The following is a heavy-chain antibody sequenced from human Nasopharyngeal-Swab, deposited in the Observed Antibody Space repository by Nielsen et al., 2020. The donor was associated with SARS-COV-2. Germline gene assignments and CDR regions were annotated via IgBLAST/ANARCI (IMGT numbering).Heavy chain of an antibody. CDR1: GGSVSSGSYY. D-gene: IGHD1-26*01. J-gene: IGHJ2*01. V-gene: IGHV4-61*01. CDR3: ARVRGSGSYGDSWYFDL. CDR2: IYYSGST. Sequence: SETLSLTCTVSGGSVSSGSYYWSWIRQPPGKGLEWIGYIYYSGSTNYNPSLKSRVTISVDTSKNQFSLKLSSVTAADTAVYYCARVRGSGSYGDSWYFDLWGRGTLVTVSS.